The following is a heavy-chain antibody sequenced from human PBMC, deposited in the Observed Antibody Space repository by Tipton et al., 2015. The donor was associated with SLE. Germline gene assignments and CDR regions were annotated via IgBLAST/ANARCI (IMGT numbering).Heavy chain of an antibody. V-gene: IGHV4-39*07. Sequence: TLSLTCTVSGGSISSSSYYWGWIRQPPGKGLEWIGSIYYSGSTYYNPSLKSRVTISVDTSKQQISLKMTSVTAADTAMYYCARGSTVAMIYNYYYMDVWGKGTTVVVSS. CDR1: GGSISSSSYY. D-gene: IGHD5-12*01. CDR3: ARGSTVAMIYNYYYMDV. CDR2: IYYSGST. J-gene: IGHJ6*03.